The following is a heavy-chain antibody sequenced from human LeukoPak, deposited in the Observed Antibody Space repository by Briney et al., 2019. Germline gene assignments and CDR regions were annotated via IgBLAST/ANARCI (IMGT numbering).Heavy chain of an antibody. D-gene: IGHD1-14*01. Sequence: QPGGSLRLSCVVSGFTFSSYSMNWVRQAPGKGLEWVSYISSGSSTIYYADSVKGRFTISRDNAKNSLYLQMNSLRDEDTAVYYCARATGHWFDPWGQGTLVTVSS. CDR2: ISSGSSTI. V-gene: IGHV3-48*02. CDR1: GFTFSSYS. CDR3: ARATGHWFDP. J-gene: IGHJ5*02.